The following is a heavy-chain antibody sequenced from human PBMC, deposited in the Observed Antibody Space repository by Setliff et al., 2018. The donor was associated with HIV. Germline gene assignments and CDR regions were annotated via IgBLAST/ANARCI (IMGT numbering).Heavy chain of an antibody. CDR2: VHSYGSV. D-gene: IGHD2-15*01. V-gene: IGHV4-39*07. Sequence: TSETLSLTCTVSGGSINRIDYYWGWIRQSPGKGLEWIGSVHSYGSVYYNPSLQSRVTVSVDTSKRHFSLRMTSTTAADTAMYYCARGVPLLPPNFWGQGTLVTVSS. CDR3: ARGVPLLPPNF. J-gene: IGHJ4*02. CDR1: GGSINRIDYY.